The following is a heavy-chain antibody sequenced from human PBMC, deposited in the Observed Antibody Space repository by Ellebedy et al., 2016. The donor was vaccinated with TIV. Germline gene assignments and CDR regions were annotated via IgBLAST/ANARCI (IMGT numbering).Heavy chain of an antibody. Sequence: AASVKVSCKASGFTFTACGIHWVRQAPGQSLEWMGWISAGSENTKYPQKFRGRVTITRDTSASTAYMELSSLRSEDTAVYYCARVEYSNGWPLPYFDYWGQGTLVTVSS. J-gene: IGHJ4*02. CDR1: GFTFTACG. D-gene: IGHD6-19*01. V-gene: IGHV1-3*01. CDR2: ISAGSENT. CDR3: ARVEYSNGWPLPYFDY.